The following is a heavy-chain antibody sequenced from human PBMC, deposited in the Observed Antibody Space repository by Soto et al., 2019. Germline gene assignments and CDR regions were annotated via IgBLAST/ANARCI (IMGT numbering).Heavy chain of an antibody. CDR1: GFIFINYA. J-gene: IGHJ5*02. CDR3: VKPPAYYYDSVAYYSA. V-gene: IGHV3-64D*06. Sequence: GGSLRLCCSAAGFIFINYAVHWVRQTPGKGLEYVSTITGNGDTTYYADSVKGRFTISRDNSKNTLYLQMSSLRIEDTAVYYCVKPPAYYYDSVAYYSAWGQGTLVTVS. CDR2: ITGNGDTT. D-gene: IGHD3-22*01.